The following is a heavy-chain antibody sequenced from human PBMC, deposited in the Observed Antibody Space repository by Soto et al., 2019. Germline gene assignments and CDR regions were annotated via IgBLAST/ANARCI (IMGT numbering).Heavy chain of an antibody. Sequence: KASETLSLTCTVSGGSISSGCYYWNWIRQHAWKGLQYIRYSYYSGSTNYHPTLKRRVTISIDTSKNQFSLKLSSVTAADTAVYYCARGGGMYSSSWKNPFDIWGQGTMVTVSS. V-gene: IGHV4-31*03. D-gene: IGHD6-13*01. J-gene: IGHJ3*02. CDR3: ARGGGMYSSSWKNPFDI. CDR1: GGSISSGCYY. CDR2: SYYSGST.